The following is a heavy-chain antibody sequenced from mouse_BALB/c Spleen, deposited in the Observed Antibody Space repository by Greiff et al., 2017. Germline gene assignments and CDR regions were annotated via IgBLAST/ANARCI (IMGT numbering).Heavy chain of an antibody. Sequence: EVQLVESGPELVKPGASVKISCKASGYSFTGYFMNWVMQSHGKSLEWIGRINPYNGDTFYNQKFKGKATLTVDKSSSTAHMELRSLASEDSAVYYCARGVYDGYPAWFAYWGQGTLVTVSA. CDR1: GYSFTGYF. CDR2: INPYNGDT. J-gene: IGHJ3*01. V-gene: IGHV1-20*02. D-gene: IGHD2-3*01. CDR3: ARGVYDGYPAWFAY.